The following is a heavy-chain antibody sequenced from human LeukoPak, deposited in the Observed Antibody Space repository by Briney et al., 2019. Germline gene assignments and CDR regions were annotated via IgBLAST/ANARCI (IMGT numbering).Heavy chain of an antibody. Sequence: SETLSLTCAVSGGSISSHYWSWIRQPAGKGLEWIGRIYTSGSPSYNPSLQSRVTMSVDTSKTQFSLRLSSVTAADTAVYYCARGTSYGDYPYYYYMDVWGKGTTVTVSS. CDR1: GGSISSHY. J-gene: IGHJ6*03. CDR2: IYTSGSP. CDR3: ARGTSYGDYPYYYYMDV. D-gene: IGHD4-17*01. V-gene: IGHV4-4*07.